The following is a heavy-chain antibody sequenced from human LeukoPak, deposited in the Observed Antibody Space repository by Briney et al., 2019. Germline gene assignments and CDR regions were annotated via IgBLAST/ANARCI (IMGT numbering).Heavy chain of an antibody. D-gene: IGHD4-17*01. Sequence: ASVKVSCKASGYTFTSYGISWVRQAPGQGLEWMGWISAYNGNTNYAQKLQGRVTMTRNTSISTAYMELSSLRSEDTAVYYCARLVGDYEVDYWGQGTLVTVSS. CDR1: GYTFTSYG. V-gene: IGHV1-18*01. CDR3: ARLVGDYEVDY. CDR2: ISAYNGNT. J-gene: IGHJ4*02.